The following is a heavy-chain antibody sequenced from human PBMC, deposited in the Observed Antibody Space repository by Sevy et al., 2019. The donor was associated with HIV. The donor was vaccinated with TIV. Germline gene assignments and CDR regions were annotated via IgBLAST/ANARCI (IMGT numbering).Heavy chain of an antibody. CDR2: VRSKGDGGTE. J-gene: IGHJ4*02. CDR1: GFIFSDAW. CDR3: TTEGAD. Sequence: GGSLRLSCAASGFIFSDAWLSWVRQGPGKGLEWVGRVRSKGDGGTEEYGTPVKGRFIIARDDSKNMLYLQMNNLKIEDTGVYYCTTEGADWGQGTRVTVSS. V-gene: IGHV3-15*01.